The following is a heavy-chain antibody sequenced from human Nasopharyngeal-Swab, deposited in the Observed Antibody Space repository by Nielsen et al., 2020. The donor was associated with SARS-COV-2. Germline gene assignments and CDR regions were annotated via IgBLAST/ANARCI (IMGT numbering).Heavy chain of an antibody. Sequence: WVRQALGQRLEWIGWIVVGSGNTNYAQKFQERVTITRDMSTSTAYMELSSLRSEDTAVYYCAARGGVILPFDYWGQGTLVTVSS. V-gene: IGHV1-58*01. CDR2: IVVGSGNT. J-gene: IGHJ4*02. CDR3: AARGGVILPFDY. D-gene: IGHD3-16*01.